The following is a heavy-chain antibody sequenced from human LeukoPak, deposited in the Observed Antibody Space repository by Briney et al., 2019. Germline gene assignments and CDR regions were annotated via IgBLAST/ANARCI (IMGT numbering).Heavy chain of an antibody. V-gene: IGHV1-69*04. CDR1: GYTFTSYG. Sequence: ASVKVSCKASGYTFTSYGISWVRQAPGQGLEWMGRIIPILGIANYAQKFQGRVTITADKSTSTAYMELSSLRSEDTAVYYCARVTSDRYNWNLWSYYYYGMDVWGQGTTVTVSS. CDR2: IIPILGIA. D-gene: IGHD1-20*01. CDR3: ARVTSDRYNWNLWSYYYYGMDV. J-gene: IGHJ6*02.